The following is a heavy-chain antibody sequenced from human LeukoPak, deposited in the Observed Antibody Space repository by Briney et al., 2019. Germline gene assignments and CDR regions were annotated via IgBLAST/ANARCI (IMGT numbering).Heavy chain of an antibody. Sequence: GGSLRLSCAASGFSFSGYSINWVRQAPGKGLEWVSSISPSSSYIYYADSVKGRFTISRDNAKNSLYLQMNSLRAEDTAVYYCARMSTMVRGMPREMDVWGQGTTVTVSS. CDR1: GFSFSGYS. CDR2: ISPSSSYI. D-gene: IGHD3-10*01. J-gene: IGHJ6*02. V-gene: IGHV3-21*01. CDR3: ARMSTMVRGMPREMDV.